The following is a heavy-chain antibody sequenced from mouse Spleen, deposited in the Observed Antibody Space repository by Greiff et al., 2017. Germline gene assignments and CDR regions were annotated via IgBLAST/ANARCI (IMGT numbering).Heavy chain of an antibody. V-gene: IGHV1-18*01. Sequence: VQLQQSGPELVKPGASVKIPCKASGYTFTDYNMDWVKQSHGKSLEWIGDINPNNGGTIYNQKFKGKATLTVDKSSSTAYMELRSLTSEDTAVYYCAWLYGSSSYYYAMDYWGQGTSVTVSS. CDR2: INPNNGGT. D-gene: IGHD1-1*01. CDR1: GYTFTDYN. CDR3: AWLYGSSSYYYAMDY. J-gene: IGHJ4*01.